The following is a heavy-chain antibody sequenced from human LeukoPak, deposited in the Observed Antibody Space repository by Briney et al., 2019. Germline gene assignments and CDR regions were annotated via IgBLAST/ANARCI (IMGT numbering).Heavy chain of an antibody. CDR1: GGSISSGGYS. CDR3: ARNRGVRGVTPFDY. V-gene: IGHV4-30-2*01. Sequence: PSQTLSLTCAVSGGSISSGGYSWSWIRQPPGKGLEWIGYIYHSGSTYYNPSLKSRVTISVDRSKNQFSLKLSSVTAADTAVYYCARNRGVRGVTPFDYWGQGTLVTVSS. D-gene: IGHD3-10*01. CDR2: IYHSGST. J-gene: IGHJ4*02.